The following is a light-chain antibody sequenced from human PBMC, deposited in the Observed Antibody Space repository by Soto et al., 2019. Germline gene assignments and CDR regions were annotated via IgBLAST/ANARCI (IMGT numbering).Light chain of an antibody. Sequence: NFMLTQPHSVSESPGKTVTISCTRSSGSIASNYVQWYQQRPGSAPTTVIYEDNQRPSGVPDRFSGSIDSSSNSASLTISGLTTEDKADYYCQSYDSSVRVFGGGTKLTVL. CDR1: SGSIASNY. CDR2: EDN. CDR3: QSYDSSVRV. V-gene: IGLV6-57*04. J-gene: IGLJ3*02.